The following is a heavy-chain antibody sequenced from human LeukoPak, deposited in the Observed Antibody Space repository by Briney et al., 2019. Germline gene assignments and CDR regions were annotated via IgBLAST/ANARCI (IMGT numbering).Heavy chain of an antibody. CDR3: ARLPGDSSGPFDY. D-gene: IGHD3-22*01. J-gene: IGHJ4*02. CDR2: IYFSGTT. Sequence: SETLSLTCTVSGGSIGSFHWSWIRQPPGKGLEWIGYIYFSGTTKYNPSLKSRVTISVDTPKNQFSLRLRSVTAADTAVYYCARLPGDSSGPFDYWGQGTLVTVSS. CDR1: GGSIGSFH. V-gene: IGHV4-59*08.